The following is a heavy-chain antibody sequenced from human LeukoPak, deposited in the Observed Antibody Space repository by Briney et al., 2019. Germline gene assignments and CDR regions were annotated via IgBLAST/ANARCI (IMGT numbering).Heavy chain of an antibody. D-gene: IGHD6-13*01. J-gene: IGHJ4*02. Sequence: GRSLRLSCTASGFTFGDYGTSWVRQAPGTGLEWVGFIRSKAYGGTTEYAASVKGRFTISRDDSKSIAYLQMNSLKTEDTAVYYCTRGKGAAGTSDYWGQGTLVTVSS. CDR1: GFTFGDYG. CDR2: IRSKAYGGTT. CDR3: TRGKGAAGTSDY. V-gene: IGHV3-49*04.